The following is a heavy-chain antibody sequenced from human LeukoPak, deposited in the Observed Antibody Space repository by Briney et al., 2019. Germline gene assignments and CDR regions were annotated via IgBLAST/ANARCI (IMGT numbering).Heavy chain of an antibody. D-gene: IGHD3-3*01. CDR1: GFTFSDHY. CDR3: ARDGITIFGVVITPYVDY. Sequence: PGGSLRLSCAASGFTFSDHYMNCVRQAPGKGLEWVSSISSSSSYIYYADSVKGRFTISRDNAKDSLYLQMNSLRAEDTAVYYCARDGITIFGVVITPYVDYWGQGTLVTVSS. V-gene: IGHV3-21*01. CDR2: ISSSSSYI. J-gene: IGHJ4*02.